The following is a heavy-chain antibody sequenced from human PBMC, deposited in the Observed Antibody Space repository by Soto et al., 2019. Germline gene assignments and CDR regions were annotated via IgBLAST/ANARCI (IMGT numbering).Heavy chain of an antibody. CDR3: ARHRDRSGYYYARDLYYFDY. J-gene: IGHJ4*02. CDR1: GGSISNGYYY. V-gene: IGHV4-30-4*08. D-gene: IGHD3-22*01. Sequence: SETLSLTCTVSGGSISNGYYYWSWVRQKPGKGLEWSGHIYHSGRTYYNPSLKSRVTISVDTSKNQFSLKLSSVTAADTAVYYCARHRDRSGYYYARDLYYFDYRGQGALVT. CDR2: IYHSGRT.